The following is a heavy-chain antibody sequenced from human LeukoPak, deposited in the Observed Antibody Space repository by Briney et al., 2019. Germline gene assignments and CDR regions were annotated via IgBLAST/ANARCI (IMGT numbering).Heavy chain of an antibody. CDR3: ARGRERQLERRCALDY. CDR1: GFTFSSYG. CDR2: ISSSGSTI. V-gene: IGHV3-48*04. Sequence: GGSLRLSRAASGFTFSSYGMNWVRQAPGKGLEWVSYISSSGSTIYYADSVKGRFTISRDNAKNSLYLQMNSLRAEDTAVYYCARGRERQLERRCALDYWGQGTLVTVSS. J-gene: IGHJ4*02. D-gene: IGHD1-1*01.